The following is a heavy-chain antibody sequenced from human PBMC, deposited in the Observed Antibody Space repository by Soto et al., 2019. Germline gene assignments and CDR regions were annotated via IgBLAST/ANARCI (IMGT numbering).Heavy chain of an antibody. J-gene: IGHJ6*02. CDR2: IYYSGST. D-gene: IGHD3-22*01. Sequence: SETLSLTCTVSGGSISSGGYYWSWIRQHPGKGLEWIGYIYYSGSTYYNPSLKSRVTISVDTSKNQFSLNLSSVTAADTAAYYCARSIVVVSRAYYYYYYGMDVWGQGTTVTVSS. CDR1: GGSISSGGYY. CDR3: ARSIVVVSRAYYYYYYGMDV. V-gene: IGHV4-31*03.